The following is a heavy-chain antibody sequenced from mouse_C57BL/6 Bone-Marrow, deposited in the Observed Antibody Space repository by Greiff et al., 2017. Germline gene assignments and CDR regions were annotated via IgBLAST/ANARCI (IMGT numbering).Heavy chain of an antibody. V-gene: IGHV1-54*01. CDR1: GYTFTSYW. Sequence: QVQLQQSGAELVKPGASVKLSCKASGYTFTSYWMHWVKQRPGQGLEWIGVINPGSGGTNYNEKFKGKATLTADKSSSTAYMQLSSLTSEDSAVXFCARGGYYGSSMDYWGQGTTLTVSS. CDR3: ARGGYYGSSMDY. J-gene: IGHJ2*01. D-gene: IGHD1-1*01. CDR2: INPGSGGT.